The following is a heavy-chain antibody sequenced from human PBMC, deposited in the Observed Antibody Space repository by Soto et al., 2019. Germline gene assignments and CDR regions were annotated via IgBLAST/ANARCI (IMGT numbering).Heavy chain of an antibody. J-gene: IGHJ4*02. CDR1: GYTFTSYD. CDR3: ARERSGGSDY. D-gene: IGHD3-3*01. Sequence: QVQLVQSWAEVKKHGASVKVSCKASGYTFTSYDINWVRQATGQGLEWMGWMNPNSGNTGYAQKGQGIVTMTRNTSRSTAYMELSSLRSENTAVYYGARERSGGSDYWGQGTLVTVSS. CDR2: MNPNSGNT. V-gene: IGHV1-8*01.